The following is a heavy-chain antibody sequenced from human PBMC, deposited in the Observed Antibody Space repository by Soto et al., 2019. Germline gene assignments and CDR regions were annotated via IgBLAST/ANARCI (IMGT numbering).Heavy chain of an antibody. V-gene: IGHV4-34*01. Sequence: PSETLSLTCAVYGGSFSGYYWSWIRQPPGKGLEWIGEINHSGSTNYNPSLKSRATISVDTSKNQFSLKLSSVTAADTAVYYCARAVVVVPAATYYYYGMDVWGQGTTVTVSS. CDR3: ARAVVVVPAATYYYYGMDV. CDR1: GGSFSGYY. J-gene: IGHJ6*02. CDR2: INHSGST. D-gene: IGHD2-2*01.